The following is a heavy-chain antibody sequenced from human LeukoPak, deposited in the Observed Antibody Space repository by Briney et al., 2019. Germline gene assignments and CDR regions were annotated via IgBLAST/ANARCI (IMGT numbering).Heavy chain of an antibody. Sequence: PGGSLRLSXAASGFTFSSYDMGWVRQAPGKGLEWVSAISDSGTRTYYADSVKGRFTISRDNFKNTLYLQMNSLRAGDTAVYYCAKDSRRTSGWYYFDYWGQGTLVTVSS. CDR3: AKDSRRTSGWYYFDY. CDR2: ISDSGTRT. D-gene: IGHD6-19*01. V-gene: IGHV3-23*01. J-gene: IGHJ4*02. CDR1: GFTFSSYD.